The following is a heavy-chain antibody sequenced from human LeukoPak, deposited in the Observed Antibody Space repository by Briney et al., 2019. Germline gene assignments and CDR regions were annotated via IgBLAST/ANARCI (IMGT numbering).Heavy chain of an antibody. D-gene: IGHD2-8*01. V-gene: IGHV4-39*01. J-gene: IGHJ5*02. CDR2: IYYSGST. Sequence: SETLSLTCTVSGVYISSSSYYWGWIRQPPGENQEWIGSIYYSGSTYYNPSLKSRVTISVDTSKNQFSLKLSSVTAADTAVYYCARLGYCTNAVCYNWFDPWGQGTLVTVSS. CDR3: ARLGYCTNAVCYNWFDP. CDR1: GVYISSSSYY.